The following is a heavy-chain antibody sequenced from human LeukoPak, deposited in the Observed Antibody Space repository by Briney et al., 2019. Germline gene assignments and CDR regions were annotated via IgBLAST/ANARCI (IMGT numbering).Heavy chain of an antibody. Sequence: PSETLSLTCTVSGGSITSSSYYWGWIRQPPGKGLEWIGSIYYSGSTYYNPSLKSRVTISVDTSKNQFSLKLSSVTAADTAVYYCADSSGYYPDAFDIWGQGTMVTVSS. V-gene: IGHV4-39*07. J-gene: IGHJ3*02. D-gene: IGHD3-22*01. CDR1: GGSITSSSYY. CDR2: IYYSGST. CDR3: ADSSGYYPDAFDI.